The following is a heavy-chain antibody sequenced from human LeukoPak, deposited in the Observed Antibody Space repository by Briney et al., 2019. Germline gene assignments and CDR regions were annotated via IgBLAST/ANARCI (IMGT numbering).Heavy chain of an antibody. CDR3: AKDARRSSGWYFFDH. J-gene: IGHJ4*02. CDR2: ISDSGGTT. CDR1: GFTFSSYA. V-gene: IGHV3-23*01. Sequence: GGSLRLSCAASGFTFSSYAMSWVRQAPGKGLEWVSAISDSGGTTYYADSVKGRFTISRDNSRDTLYLQMNSLRVEDTAVYYCAKDARRSSGWYFFDHWGQGTLVTVSS. D-gene: IGHD6-19*01.